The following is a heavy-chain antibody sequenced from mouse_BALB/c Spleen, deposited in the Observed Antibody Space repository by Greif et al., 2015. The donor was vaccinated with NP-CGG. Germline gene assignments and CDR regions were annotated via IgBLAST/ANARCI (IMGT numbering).Heavy chain of an antibody. V-gene: IGHV1-4*01. CDR3: ARGDGYYYFDY. Sequence: QVQLQQPGAELARPGASVKMSCKASGYTFTSYTMHWVKQRPGQGLEWIGYINPSSGYTNYNQKFKDKATLTADKSSSTAYMQLSSLTSEDPAVYYCARGDGYYYFDYWGQGTTLTVSS. D-gene: IGHD2-3*01. J-gene: IGHJ2*01. CDR2: INPSSGYT. CDR1: GYTFTSYT.